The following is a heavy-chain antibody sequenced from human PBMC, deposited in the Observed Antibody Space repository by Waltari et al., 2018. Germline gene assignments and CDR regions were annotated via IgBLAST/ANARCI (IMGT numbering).Heavy chain of an antibody. CDR3: AVPAAAAGTYYYYGMDV. D-gene: IGHD6-13*01. Sequence: GAEVKKPGSSVKVSCKASGGTFSSYAISWVRQAPGQGLEWMGGIIPSFGTANYAQKFQGRVTITADESTSTAYMELSSLRSEDTAVYYCAVPAAAAGTYYYYGMDVWGQGTTVTVSS. V-gene: IGHV1-69*01. CDR2: IIPSFGTA. J-gene: IGHJ6*02. CDR1: GGTFSSYA.